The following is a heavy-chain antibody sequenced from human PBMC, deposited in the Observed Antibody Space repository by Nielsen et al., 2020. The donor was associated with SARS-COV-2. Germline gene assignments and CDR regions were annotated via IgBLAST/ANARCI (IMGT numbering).Heavy chain of an antibody. CDR3: ARRREMGDSSGYFDY. Sequence: GESLKISCKGSGYSFTSYWTGWVRQMPGKGLEWMGIIYPGDSDTRYSPSFQGQVTISADKSISTAYLQWSSLKASDTAMYYCARRREMGDSSGYFDYWGQGTLVTVSS. D-gene: IGHD3-22*01. CDR1: GYSFTSYW. CDR2: IYPGDSDT. J-gene: IGHJ4*02. V-gene: IGHV5-51*01.